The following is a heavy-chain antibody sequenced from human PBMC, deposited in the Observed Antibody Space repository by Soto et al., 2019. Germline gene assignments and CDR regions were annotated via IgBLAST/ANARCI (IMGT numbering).Heavy chain of an antibody. V-gene: IGHV2-5*01. CDR1: GFSLRTSVVG. CDR3: AKSGSSGWYGWFDP. J-gene: IGHJ5*02. Sequence: SGPTLVNPTQTLTLTCIFSGFSLRTSVVGVGWIRQPPGKALEWLGFIYWNDDKRYSPSLKSRLTITKDTSKNQVVLTMTNMDPVDTATYYCAKSGSSGWYGWFDPWGQGTLVTV. CDR2: IYWNDDK. D-gene: IGHD6-19*01.